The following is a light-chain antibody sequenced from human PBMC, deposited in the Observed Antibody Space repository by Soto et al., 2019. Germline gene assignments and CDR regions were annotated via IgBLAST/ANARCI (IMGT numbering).Light chain of an antibody. CDR3: SSYRGGSTLV. J-gene: IGLJ1*01. V-gene: IGLV2-14*01. CDR2: EVS. CDR1: SSDVGGYNY. Sequence: QSALTQPASVSGSPGQSITISCTGTSSDVGGYNYVAWYQQHPGKVPRLMIYEVSNRPSGVSNRFSGSKSGSTASLTISGLQAEDEADYYCSSYRGGSTLVFGGGTKVTVL.